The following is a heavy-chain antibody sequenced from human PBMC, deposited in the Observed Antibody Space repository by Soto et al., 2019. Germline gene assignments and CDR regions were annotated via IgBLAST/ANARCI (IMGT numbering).Heavy chain of an antibody. CDR3: ARENSRISPRLSQH. CDR1: GFIFSDYA. D-gene: IGHD6-6*01. CDR2: ISPAGTNQ. V-gene: IGHV3-30-3*01. Sequence: GGSLRLSCVASGFIFSDYAMHWARQAPGKGLEWVALISPAGTNQYYADSAKGRFTISRDNSKNTLYLQMNSLRPEDTGLYYCARENSRISPRLSQHWGHATLVTVSS. J-gene: IGHJ1*01.